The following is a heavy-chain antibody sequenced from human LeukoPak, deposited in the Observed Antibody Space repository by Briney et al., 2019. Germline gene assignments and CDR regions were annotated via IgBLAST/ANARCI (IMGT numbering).Heavy chain of an antibody. D-gene: IGHD3-10*01. J-gene: IGHJ3*01. CDR2: IYSGGGT. V-gene: IGHV3-66*01. CDR1: GFTFSDFW. CDR3: ARGKTSDDIIEDAFDV. Sequence: GGSLRLSCAGSGFTFSDFWMTWVRQAPGKGLEWVSVIYSGGGTYYADSVKGRFIISRDNSKNAVSLQMNSLRVEDTALYYCARGKTSDDIIEDAFDVWGRGTVVTVSS.